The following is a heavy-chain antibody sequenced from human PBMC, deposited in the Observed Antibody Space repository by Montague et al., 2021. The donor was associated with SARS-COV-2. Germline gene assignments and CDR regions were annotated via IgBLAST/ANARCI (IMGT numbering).Heavy chain of an antibody. CDR3: ARDNYDYVWGSYRYIY. V-gene: IGHV3-30*04. CDR2: ISYDGSNK. D-gene: IGHD3-16*02. J-gene: IGHJ4*02. Sequence: SLRLSCAASVFTFSSYAMHLVRQAPGKGLEWVAVISYDGSNKYYADSVKVRFTISRDNSKNTLYLQMNSLRAEDTAVYYCARDNYDYVWGSYRYIYWGQGTLVTVSS. CDR1: VFTFSSYA.